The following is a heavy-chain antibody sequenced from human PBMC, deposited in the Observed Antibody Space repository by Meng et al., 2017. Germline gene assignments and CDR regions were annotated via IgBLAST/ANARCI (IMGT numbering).Heavy chain of an antibody. Sequence: GESLKISCAASGFTFSSYSMNWVRQAPGKGLEWVSSISSSSSYIYYADSVKGRFTISRDNSKNTLYLQMNSLRAEDTAVYYCARDRGYALMYSYYGMDVWGQGTTVTVSS. CDR1: GFTFSSYS. CDR3: ARDRGYALMYSYYGMDV. V-gene: IGHV3-21*01. D-gene: IGHD3-10*01. CDR2: ISSSSSYI. J-gene: IGHJ6*02.